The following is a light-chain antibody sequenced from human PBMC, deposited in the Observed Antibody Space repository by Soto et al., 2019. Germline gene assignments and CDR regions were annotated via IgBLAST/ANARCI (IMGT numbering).Light chain of an antibody. CDR3: QQRSNWLT. V-gene: IGKV3D-20*02. CDR2: GAS. Sequence: EIVLTQSPGTLSLSPGERATLSYRASQSVSSSNLAWYQQKPGQPPRLLIYGASSRATGVPDRFSGSGSGTDFTLTISSLEPEDFAVYYCQQRSNWLTFGGGTKVDIK. J-gene: IGKJ4*01. CDR1: QSVSSSN.